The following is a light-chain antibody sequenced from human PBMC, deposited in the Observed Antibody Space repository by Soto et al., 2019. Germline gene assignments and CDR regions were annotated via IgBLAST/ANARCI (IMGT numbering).Light chain of an antibody. CDR2: DVS. Sequence: QSALTQPASVSGSPGQSITISCTGTSSDVGGYNYVSWYQQRPGKAPKLMIYDVSNRPSGVSNRFSGSKSGNTASLTISGLQTEDEADYYCSSYTSSSPRVFGTGTKVTVL. CDR3: SSYTSSSPRV. J-gene: IGLJ1*01. V-gene: IGLV2-14*03. CDR1: SSDVGGYNY.